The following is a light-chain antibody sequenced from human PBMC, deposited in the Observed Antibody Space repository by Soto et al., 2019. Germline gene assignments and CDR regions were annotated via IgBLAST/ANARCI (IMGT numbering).Light chain of an antibody. V-gene: IGLV2-14*01. J-gene: IGLJ1*01. Sequence: QSALTQPASVSGSPGQSITISCTGTSSDVGGYNFVSWYQQHPGKAPKLMIYDVRNRPSGVSNRFSGSKSVNTASLTISGLAAEDQADYYCSSYTSISTYVFGPGTKVTVL. CDR1: SSDVGGYNF. CDR2: DVR. CDR3: SSYTSISTYV.